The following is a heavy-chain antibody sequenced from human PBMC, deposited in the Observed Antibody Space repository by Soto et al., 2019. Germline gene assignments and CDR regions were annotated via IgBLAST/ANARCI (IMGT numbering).Heavy chain of an antibody. J-gene: IGHJ4*02. CDR3: AKAYGYSGSSRHDY. CDR1: GFTFSSYP. V-gene: IGHV3-23*01. Sequence: GGSLRLSCAPSGFTFSSYPTSGVRQAPGKGLEWVSAISGSDDSTYYADSVKGRFTISRDNSKHTLYLQMNSLRAEDTAVYYCAKAYGYSGSSRHDYWRQRSLFPVCS. D-gene: IGHD1-26*01. CDR2: ISGSDDST.